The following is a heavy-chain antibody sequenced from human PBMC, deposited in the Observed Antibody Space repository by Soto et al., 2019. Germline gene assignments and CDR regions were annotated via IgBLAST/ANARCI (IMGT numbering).Heavy chain of an antibody. V-gene: IGHV3-33*01. CDR2: IWYDGSNK. CDR1: AFTFSSYG. CDR3: AREANPYYYYYGMDV. J-gene: IGHJ6*02. Sequence: GRSLRVSCAPAAFTFSSYGMHWVRQAPGKGLGWVAVIWYDGSNKYYADSVKGRFTISRDNSKNTLYLQMNSLRAEDTAVYYCAREANPYYYYYGMDVWGQGTTVTVSS.